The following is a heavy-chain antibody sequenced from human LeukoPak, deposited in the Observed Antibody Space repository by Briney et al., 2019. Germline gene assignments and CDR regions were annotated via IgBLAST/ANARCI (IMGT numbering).Heavy chain of an antibody. Sequence: SETLSLTCAVYGGSFSGYYWSWNRQPPGKGLEWIGEINHSGSTNYNPSLKSRVTISVDTSKNQFSLKLSSVTAADTAVYYCARAPRVPAAMRPNWFDPWGQGTLVTVSS. D-gene: IGHD2-2*01. J-gene: IGHJ5*02. V-gene: IGHV4-34*01. CDR2: INHSGST. CDR1: GGSFSGYY. CDR3: ARAPRVPAAMRPNWFDP.